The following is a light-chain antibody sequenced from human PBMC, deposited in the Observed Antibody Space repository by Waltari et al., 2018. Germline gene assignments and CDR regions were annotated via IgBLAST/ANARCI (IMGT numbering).Light chain of an antibody. J-gene: IGKJ1*01. CDR2: AAS. V-gene: IGKV1-39*01. CDR3: QQGHSTPRT. Sequence: DIQMTQSPSSLSASVGSSVTITCRASQSISSYLYWYQQKPEKAPQLLIYAASSLQSGVPSRFSGRGSGTDFTLTITSLQPEDFATYYCQQGHSTPRTFGQGTKVEIK. CDR1: QSISSY.